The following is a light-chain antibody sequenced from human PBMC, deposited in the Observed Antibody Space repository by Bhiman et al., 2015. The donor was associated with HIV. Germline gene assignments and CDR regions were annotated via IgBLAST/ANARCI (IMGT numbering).Light chain of an antibody. V-gene: IGLV2-14*03. Sequence: QSALTQPASVSGSPGQSITISCTGTSSDVGGYNYVSWYQQHPGKAPKLMIYNVSKWPSGVSNRFSGSKSGNTASLTISGLQAEDEADYYCSSLTSSLTYVFGTGTNVTVL. CDR2: NVS. CDR1: SSDVGGYNY. J-gene: IGLJ1*01. CDR3: SSLTSSLTYV.